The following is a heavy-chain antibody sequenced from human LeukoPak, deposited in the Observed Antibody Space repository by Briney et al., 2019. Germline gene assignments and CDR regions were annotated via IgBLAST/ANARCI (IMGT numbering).Heavy chain of an antibody. CDR1: GYMFISYN. J-gene: IGHJ4*02. Sequence: ASVKVSCKASGYMFISYNMQWVRQAPGQGLEWMGMVSGSGVHTKYAQKFRDRVTMTSDTSTSTVYMELSSLTSDDTAVYYCARDQNYATDYWGQVPLVTV. CDR2: VSGSGVHT. V-gene: IGHV1-46*03. CDR3: ARDQNYATDY. D-gene: IGHD2-2*01.